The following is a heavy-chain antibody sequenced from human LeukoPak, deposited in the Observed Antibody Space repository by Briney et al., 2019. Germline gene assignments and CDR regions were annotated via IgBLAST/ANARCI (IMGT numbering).Heavy chain of an antibody. J-gene: IGHJ4*02. CDR3: ARHMGPYYDILTGFDY. CDR1: GGSISSSTYY. Sequence: SETLSLTCTVSGGSISSSTYYWGWIRQPPGKGLEWIGSIYYRGNSYYNPSLKSRVTISVDTSKNQFSLKLSSVTAADTAVYYCARHMGPYYDILTGFDYWGQGTLVTVSS. D-gene: IGHD3-9*01. V-gene: IGHV4-39*01. CDR2: IYYRGNS.